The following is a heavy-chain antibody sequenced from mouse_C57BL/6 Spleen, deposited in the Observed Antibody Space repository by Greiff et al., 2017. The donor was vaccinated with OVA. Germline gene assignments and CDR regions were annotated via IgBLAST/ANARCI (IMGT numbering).Heavy chain of an antibody. V-gene: IGHV5-17*01. Sequence: EVKVEESGGGLVKPGGSLKLSCAASGFTFSDYGMHWVRQAPEKGLEWVAYISSGSSTIYYADTVKGRFTISRDNAKNTLFLQRTSLRSEDTAMYYCASGYDGYYGYFDYWGQGTTLTVSS. CDR3: ASGYDGYYGYFDY. CDR2: ISSGSSTI. D-gene: IGHD2-3*01. J-gene: IGHJ2*01. CDR1: GFTFSDYG.